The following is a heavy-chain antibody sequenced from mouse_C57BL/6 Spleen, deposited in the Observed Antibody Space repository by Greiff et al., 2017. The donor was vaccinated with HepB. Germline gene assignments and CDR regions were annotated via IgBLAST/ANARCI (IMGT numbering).Heavy chain of an antibody. Sequence: VKLVESGAELVRPGASVTLSCKASGYTFTDYEMHWVKQTPVHGLEWIGAIDPETGGTAYNQKFKGKAILTADKSSSTAYMELRSLTSEDSAVYYCTREDGNYGYAMDYWGQGTSVTVSS. CDR2: IDPETGGT. V-gene: IGHV1-15*01. CDR1: GYTFTDYE. CDR3: TREDGNYGYAMDY. J-gene: IGHJ4*01. D-gene: IGHD2-1*01.